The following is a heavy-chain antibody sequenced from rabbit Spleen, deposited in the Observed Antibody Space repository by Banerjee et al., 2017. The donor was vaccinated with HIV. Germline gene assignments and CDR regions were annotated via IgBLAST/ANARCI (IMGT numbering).Heavy chain of an antibody. CDR1: GFSFSSSYY. V-gene: IGHV1S40*01. D-gene: IGHD8-1*01. CDR2: IAVGSGGFT. Sequence: QSLEESGGDLVKPGASLTLTCTASGFSFSSSYYICWVRQAPGKGLEWIACIAVGSGGFTYYANWAKGRFTISKTSSTTVTLQMTSLTAADTATYFCARDTGTSFSSYGMDLWGPGTLVTVS. CDR3: ARDTGTSFSSYGMDL. J-gene: IGHJ6*01.